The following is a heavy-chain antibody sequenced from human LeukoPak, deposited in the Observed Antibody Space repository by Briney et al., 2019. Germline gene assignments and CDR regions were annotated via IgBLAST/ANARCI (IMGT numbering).Heavy chain of an antibody. D-gene: IGHD1-7*01. CDR2: ISSSSSYI. CDR1: GFTFSSYS. Sequence: GGSLRLSCAASGFTFSSYSMNWVRQAPGKGLEWVSSISSSSSYIYYADSVKGRFTISRDNAKNSLYLQMNSLRAEDTAVYYCASLVAPRGTPVDYWGQGTLVTVSS. V-gene: IGHV3-21*01. CDR3: ASLVAPRGTPVDY. J-gene: IGHJ4*02.